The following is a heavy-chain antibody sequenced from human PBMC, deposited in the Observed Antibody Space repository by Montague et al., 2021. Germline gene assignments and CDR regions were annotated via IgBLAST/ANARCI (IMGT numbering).Heavy chain of an antibody. CDR3: AGATTTDGFDN. CDR1: GGSISHYF. V-gene: IGHV4-59*13. CDR2: ISYSGRT. D-gene: IGHD1-1*01. J-gene: IGHJ3*02. Sequence: SETLSLTCAVSGGSISHYFWTWIRQPPGKGLEWIGFISYSGRTNFNPSLKSRVTISLDTSKNQLSLNLTSVTAADTSVYYCAGATTTDGFDNWGQGTPVSVSS.